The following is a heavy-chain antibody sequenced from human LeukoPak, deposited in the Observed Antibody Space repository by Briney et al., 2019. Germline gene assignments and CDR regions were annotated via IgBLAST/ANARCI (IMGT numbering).Heavy chain of an antibody. CDR2: ISSSGSTI. D-gene: IGHD1-26*01. CDR1: GFTFSSYS. CDR3: ARDLRLVGATWAPFDY. J-gene: IGHJ4*02. Sequence: GGSLRLSCAASGFTFSSYSMNWVRQAPGKGLEWVSYISSSGSTIYYADSVKGRFTISRDNAKNSLYLQMNSLRAEDTAVYYCARDLRLVGATWAPFDYWGQGTLVTVSP. V-gene: IGHV3-48*04.